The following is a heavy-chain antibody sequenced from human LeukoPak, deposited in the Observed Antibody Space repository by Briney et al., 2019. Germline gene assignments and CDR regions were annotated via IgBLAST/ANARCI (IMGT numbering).Heavy chain of an antibody. J-gene: IGHJ5*02. Sequence: SETLSLTCTVSGGSISSYYRSWIRQPAGKGLEWIGRIYTSGSTNYNPSLKSRVTMSVDTSKNQFSLKLSSVTAADTAVYYCARESVYYGSGSYYIGPWGQGTLVTVSS. D-gene: IGHD3-10*01. CDR1: GGSISSYY. CDR2: IYTSGST. CDR3: ARESVYYGSGSYYIGP. V-gene: IGHV4-4*07.